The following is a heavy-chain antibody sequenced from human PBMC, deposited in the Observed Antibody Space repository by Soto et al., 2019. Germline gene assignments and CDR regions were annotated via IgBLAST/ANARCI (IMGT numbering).Heavy chain of an antibody. J-gene: IGHJ3*02. D-gene: IGHD3-16*02. CDR1: GYTFTSYY. Sequence: ASVKVSCRASGYTFTSYYMHWVRQAPGQGLEWMGIINPSGGSTSYAQKFQGRVTMTRDTSTSTVYMELSSLRSEDTAVYYCARDRSEEGFGGVIPTHDAFDIWGQGTMVTVSS. CDR2: INPSGGST. CDR3: ARDRSEEGFGGVIPTHDAFDI. V-gene: IGHV1-46*01.